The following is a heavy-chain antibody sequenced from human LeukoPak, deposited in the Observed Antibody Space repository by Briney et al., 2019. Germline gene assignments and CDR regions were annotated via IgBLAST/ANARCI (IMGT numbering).Heavy chain of an antibody. CDR3: ARGSGSYSYYFDY. J-gene: IGHJ4*02. D-gene: IGHD1-26*01. Sequence: GGSLRLSCAASGFTFSSYSMNWVRQAPGKGLEWVSSISSSSSYIYYADSVKGRFTISRDNAKNSLYLQMNSLRAEDTAVYYCARGSGSYSYYFDYWGQGTLVTVSS. CDR2: ISSSSSYI. V-gene: IGHV3-21*01. CDR1: GFTFSSYS.